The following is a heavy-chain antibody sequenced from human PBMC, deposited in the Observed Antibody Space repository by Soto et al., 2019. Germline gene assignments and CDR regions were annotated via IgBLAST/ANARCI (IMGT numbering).Heavy chain of an antibody. V-gene: IGHV3-30*18. J-gene: IGHJ6*02. Sequence: QVQLVESGGGVVQPGRSLRLSCAASGFTFSSYGMHWVRQAPGKGLEWVAVISYDGSNNYYADSVKGRFTISRDNSKNPLSLPVNSLRAEDTDVYYCAKDVVVVATTGLGDYYYYYGMDVWGQGTTVTVSS. CDR2: ISYDGSNN. CDR1: GFTFSSYG. CDR3: AKDVVVVATTGLGDYYYYYGMDV. D-gene: IGHD2-15*01.